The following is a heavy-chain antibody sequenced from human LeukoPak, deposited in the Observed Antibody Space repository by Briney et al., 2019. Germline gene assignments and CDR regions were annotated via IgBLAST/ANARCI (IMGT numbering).Heavy chain of an antibody. Sequence: ASVKVSCKVSGYTLTELSMHWVRQAPGKGLEWMGGFDPEDGETIYAQKFQGRVTMTEDTSTDTAYMELSSLRSEDTAVYYCATPSPRRYYDSSGWYYFDYWGQGTLVTVSS. CDR1: GYTLTELS. D-gene: IGHD3-22*01. V-gene: IGHV1-24*01. CDR2: FDPEDGET. CDR3: ATPSPRRYYDSSGWYYFDY. J-gene: IGHJ4*02.